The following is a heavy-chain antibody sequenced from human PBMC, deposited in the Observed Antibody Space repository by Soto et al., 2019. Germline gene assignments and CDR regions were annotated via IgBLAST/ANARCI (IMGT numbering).Heavy chain of an antibody. CDR3: ARGLKYYYDPSNWFDP. Sequence: ASVKVSCKASGYTFTSYGISWVRQAPGQGLEWMGWISAYNGNTNYAQKLQGRVTMTTDTSTSTAYMELRSLRSDDTSVYYCARGLKYYYDPSNWFDPWGQGTLVTVSS. CDR2: ISAYNGNT. CDR1: GYTFTSYG. D-gene: IGHD3-22*01. V-gene: IGHV1-18*01. J-gene: IGHJ5*02.